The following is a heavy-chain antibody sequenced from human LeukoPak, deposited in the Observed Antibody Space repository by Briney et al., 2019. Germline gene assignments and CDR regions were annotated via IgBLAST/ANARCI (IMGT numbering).Heavy chain of an antibody. V-gene: IGHV1-18*01. CDR2: ISTYNGNT. Sequence: ASVKVSCKASGYTFTSYGISWVRQAPGQGLEWMGWISTYNGNTNYAQKLQGRVTTTTDTSTSTVYMELSSLRSEDTAVYYCARDRVQLWLRSYYGMDVWGQGTTDTVSS. CDR1: GYTFTSYG. CDR3: ARDRVQLWLRSYYGMDV. J-gene: IGHJ6*02. D-gene: IGHD5-18*01.